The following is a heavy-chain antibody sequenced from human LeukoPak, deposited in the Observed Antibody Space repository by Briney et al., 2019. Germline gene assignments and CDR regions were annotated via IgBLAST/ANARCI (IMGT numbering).Heavy chain of an antibody. Sequence: GGSLRLSCAASGFIFSNYAMHWVRQAPGKGLEWVAVISYDGNFKYYADSVEGRFTISRDTSKNTVHLQVNGLRAEDTGVYYCANYHGSGSHIRGLDVWGKGTTVTVSS. D-gene: IGHD3-10*01. CDR2: ISYDGNFK. CDR3: ANYHGSGSHIRGLDV. V-gene: IGHV3-30*18. CDR1: GFIFSNYA. J-gene: IGHJ6*04.